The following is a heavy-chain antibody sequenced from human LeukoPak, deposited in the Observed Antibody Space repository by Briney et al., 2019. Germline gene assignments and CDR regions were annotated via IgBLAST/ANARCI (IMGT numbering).Heavy chain of an antibody. J-gene: IGHJ4*02. V-gene: IGHV3-48*04. CDR2: ISSSSSTI. D-gene: IGHD4-17*01. CDR1: GFTFNSYS. Sequence: GGSLRLSCAASGFTFNSYSMNWVRQAPGKGLERVSYISSSSSTIYYADSVKGRFTISRDNAKNSLYLQMNSLRADDTGVYYCARDIVNGDYVSAYWGQGTLVTVSS. CDR3: ARDIVNGDYVSAY.